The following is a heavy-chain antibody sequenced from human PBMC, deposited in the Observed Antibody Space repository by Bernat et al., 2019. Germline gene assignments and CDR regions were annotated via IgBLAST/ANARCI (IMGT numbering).Heavy chain of an antibody. CDR1: GFTFSSYG. CDR2: ISYDGSNK. Sequence: QVQLVESGGGVVQPGRSLRLSCAASGFTFSSYGMHWVRQAPGKGLEWVAVISYDGSNKYYADSVKGRFTISRDNSKNTLYLQMNSLRAEDTAVYYCAKCLGGTMIVLLDYWGQGTLVTVSS. D-gene: IGHD3-22*01. V-gene: IGHV3-30*18. CDR3: AKCLGGTMIVLLDY. J-gene: IGHJ4*02.